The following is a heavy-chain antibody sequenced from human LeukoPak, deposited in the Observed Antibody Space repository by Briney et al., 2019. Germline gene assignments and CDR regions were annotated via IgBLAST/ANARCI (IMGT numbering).Heavy chain of an antibody. Sequence: SETLSLTCTVSGASVSSFYWNWIRQPPGKGLEWIGSMYYSGTTNYDPSFKSRVTISLDTSKNEFSLRLKSLTAADTAVYYCAKSTAMVNYFDYWGQGTLVTVSS. V-gene: IGHV4-59*02. CDR3: AKSTAMVNYFDY. CDR2: MYYSGTT. J-gene: IGHJ4*02. D-gene: IGHD5-18*01. CDR1: GASVSSFY.